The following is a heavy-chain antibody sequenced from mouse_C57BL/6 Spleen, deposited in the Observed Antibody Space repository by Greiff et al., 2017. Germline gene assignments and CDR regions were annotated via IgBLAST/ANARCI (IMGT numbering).Heavy chain of an antibody. CDR3: AREDCDWYFDV. CDR2: IYPGDGDT. CDR1: GYAFSSYW. Sequence: QVQLQQSGAELVKPGASVKISCKASGYAFSSYWMNWVKQRPGKGLEWIGQIYPGDGDTNYNGKFKGKATLTADKSSSTAYMQLSSLTSDDSAVYFCAREDCDWYFDVWGTGTTVTVSS. J-gene: IGHJ1*03. V-gene: IGHV1-80*01.